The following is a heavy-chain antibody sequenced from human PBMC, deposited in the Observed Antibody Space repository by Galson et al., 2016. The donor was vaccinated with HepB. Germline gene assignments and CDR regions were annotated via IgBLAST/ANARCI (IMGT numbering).Heavy chain of an antibody. Sequence: SLRLSCAASGFTFSSYGMTWVRQTPGKGLEWVSAISGSGGSTYYADSVKGRFTISRDNSKNTLYLQMNSLRAEDTAVYYCAKRRFVGWFDPWGQGTLVTVSS. CDR1: GFTFSSYG. CDR2: ISGSGGST. V-gene: IGHV3-23*01. CDR3: AKRRFVGWFDP. J-gene: IGHJ5*02. D-gene: IGHD2-15*01.